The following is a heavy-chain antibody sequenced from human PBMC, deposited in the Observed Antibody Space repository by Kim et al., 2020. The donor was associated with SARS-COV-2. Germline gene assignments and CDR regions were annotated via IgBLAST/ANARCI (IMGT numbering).Heavy chain of an antibody. CDR1: GYTFTSYG. CDR2: ISAYNGNT. Sequence: ASVKVSCKASGYTFTSYGISWVRQAPGQGLEWMGWISAYNGNTNYAQKLQGRVTMTTDTSTSTAYMELRSLRSDDTAVYYCASSSLTGQPTSNWGTMDVWGQGTTVTVSS. J-gene: IGHJ6*02. CDR3: ASSSLTGQPTSNWGTMDV. D-gene: IGHD3-16*01. V-gene: IGHV1-18*01.